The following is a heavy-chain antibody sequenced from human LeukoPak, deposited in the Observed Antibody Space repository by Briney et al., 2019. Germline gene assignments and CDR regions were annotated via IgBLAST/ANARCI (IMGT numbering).Heavy chain of an antibody. CDR1: GYTFTSYT. CDR2: ISAYNGDT. J-gene: IGHJ5*02. Sequence: GASVKVSCKASGYTFTSYTIMGVRQAPGQGLEWMGYISAYNGDTYYTQKFQRRATMTTDTSTSTAFMELRSLRSDDTAIYYCARVKIFGVAISNWFDPWGQGTLVTVSS. D-gene: IGHD3-3*01. CDR3: ARVKIFGVAISNWFDP. V-gene: IGHV1-18*01.